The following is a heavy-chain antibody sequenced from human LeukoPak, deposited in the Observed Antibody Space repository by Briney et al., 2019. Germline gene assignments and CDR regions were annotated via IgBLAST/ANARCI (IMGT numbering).Heavy chain of an antibody. CDR3: ARYTANTAGYSFDF. D-gene: IGHD3-22*01. CDR1: GYSISSGYY. V-gene: IGHV4-38-2*02. Sequence: PSETLSLTCTVSGYSISSGYYWSWIRQPPGKGLEWIATIHHSGVTYYNPSVKRRVTMSVDTSKNQFSLKLGSVTAAGTAVYYCARYTANTAGYSFDFWGQGALVTVSS. J-gene: IGHJ4*02. CDR2: IHHSGVT.